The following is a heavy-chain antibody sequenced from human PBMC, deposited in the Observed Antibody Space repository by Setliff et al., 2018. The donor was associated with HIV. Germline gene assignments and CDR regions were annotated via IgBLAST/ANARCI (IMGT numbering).Heavy chain of an antibody. CDR1: GGSLSGYY. D-gene: IGHD4-4*01. Sequence: SETLSLTCAVYGGSLSGYYWTWIRQPLGKGLEWIGEINHSGSTNYNPSLKSRVTISIDTSKNQFSLKLSSVTAADTAMYYCARGRMATVLIRNWIDPWGQGSLVTVSS. CDR3: ARGRMATVLIRNWIDP. J-gene: IGHJ5*02. CDR2: INHSGST. V-gene: IGHV4-34*01.